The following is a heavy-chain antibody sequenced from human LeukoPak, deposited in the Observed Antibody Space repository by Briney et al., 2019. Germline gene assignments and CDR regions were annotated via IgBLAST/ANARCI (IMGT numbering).Heavy chain of an antibody. CDR3: ARGPQWRGDYYYMDV. CDR2: MNPNSGNK. V-gene: IGHV1-8*01. Sequence: ASVKVSCKASGYSFTNFDINWVRQATGQGLEWMGWMNPNSGNKGYAQKFQGRVTMTMNTSITTAYMELSSLRSEDTAVYYCARGPQWRGDYYYMDVWGRGTTATVSS. J-gene: IGHJ6*03. D-gene: IGHD6-19*01. CDR1: GYSFTNFD.